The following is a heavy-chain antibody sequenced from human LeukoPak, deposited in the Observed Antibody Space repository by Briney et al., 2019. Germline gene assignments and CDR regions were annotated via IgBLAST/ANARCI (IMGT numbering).Heavy chain of an antibody. V-gene: IGHV3-48*03. CDR2: ISSSGSTI. CDR3: ARDRPEHYGDYRPFDY. Sequence: GGSLRLSCAASGFTFSSYEMNWVRQAPGKGLEWVSYISSSGSTIYYADSVKGRFTISRDNAKNSLYLQMNSLRAEDTAVYYCARDRPEHYGDYRPFDYWGQGTLVTVSS. D-gene: IGHD4-17*01. J-gene: IGHJ4*02. CDR1: GFTFSSYE.